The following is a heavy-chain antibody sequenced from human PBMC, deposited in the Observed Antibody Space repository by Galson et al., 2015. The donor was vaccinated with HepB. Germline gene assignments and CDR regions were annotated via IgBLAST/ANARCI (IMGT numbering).Heavy chain of an antibody. CDR1: GFTFSNAW. CDR3: TTQAIVPYLYFDY. Sequence: SLRLSCAASGFTFSNAWMSWVRQAPGKGLEWVGRIKSKTDGGATDYAAPVKGRFTISRDDSKNTLYLQMNSLKTEDTAVYYCTTQAIVPYLYFDYWGQGTLVTVSS. V-gene: IGHV3-15*01. J-gene: IGHJ4*02. CDR2: IKSKTDGGAT. D-gene: IGHD2-2*01.